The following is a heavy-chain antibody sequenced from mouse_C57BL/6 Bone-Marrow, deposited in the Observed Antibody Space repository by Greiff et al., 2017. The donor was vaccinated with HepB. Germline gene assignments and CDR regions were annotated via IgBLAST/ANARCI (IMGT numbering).Heavy chain of an antibody. CDR2: IYPRSGNT. J-gene: IGHJ4*01. Sequence: VQGVESGAELARPGASVKLSCKASGYTFTSYGISWVKQRTGQGLEWIGEIYPRSGNTYYNEKFKGKATLTADKSSSTAYMELRSLTSEDSAVYFCARKKEYYYGSSYGYAMDYWGQGTSVTVSS. D-gene: IGHD1-1*01. CDR1: GYTFTSYG. CDR3: ARKKEYYYGSSYGYAMDY. V-gene: IGHV1-81*01.